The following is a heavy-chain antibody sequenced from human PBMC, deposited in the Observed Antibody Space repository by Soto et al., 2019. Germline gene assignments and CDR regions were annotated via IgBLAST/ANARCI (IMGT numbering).Heavy chain of an antibody. D-gene: IGHD3-22*01. CDR1: GFTFSSYS. CDR3: ARDTWTYYYDSSGYSDAFDI. V-gene: IGHV3-48*02. J-gene: IGHJ3*02. Sequence: GGSLRLSCAASGFTFSSYSMNWVRQAPGKGLEWVSYISSSSTIYYADSVKGRFTISRDNAKNSLYLQMNSLRDEDTAVYYCARDTWTYYYDSSGYSDAFDIWGQGTMVTVSS. CDR2: ISSSSTI.